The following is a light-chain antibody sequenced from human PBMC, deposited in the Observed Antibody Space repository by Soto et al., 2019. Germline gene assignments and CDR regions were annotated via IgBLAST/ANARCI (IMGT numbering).Light chain of an antibody. V-gene: IGKV1-39*01. CDR1: QTMNSY. CDR2: ATS. Sequence: DIQMTQSPSSLSASVGDTVTITCRASQTMNSYLNWYQQKPGKAPKLLIYATSSVQDGVPSRFSGSESGTDFFLTVTSLQPEDSATYYCQQSYAFGQGTKLEIK. CDR3: QQSYA. J-gene: IGKJ2*01.